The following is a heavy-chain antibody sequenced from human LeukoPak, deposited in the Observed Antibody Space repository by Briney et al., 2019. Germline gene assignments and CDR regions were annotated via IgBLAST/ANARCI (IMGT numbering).Heavy chain of an antibody. CDR1: GGSISSTNW. J-gene: IGHJ3*02. Sequence: SETLSLTCAVSGGSISSTNWWSWVRQPPGKGLEWIGNIFYSGSTYYSPSLRSRVTISLDTSRNQFSLKLNSVTAADTAVYYCAKSNGHGLVDIWGQGTMVTVSS. V-gene: IGHV4-4*02. D-gene: IGHD2-2*01. CDR2: IFYSGST. CDR3: AKSNGHGLVDI.